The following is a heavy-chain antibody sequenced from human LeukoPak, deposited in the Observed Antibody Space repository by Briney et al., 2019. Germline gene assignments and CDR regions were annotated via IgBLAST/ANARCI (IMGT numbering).Heavy chain of an antibody. Sequence: GGSLRLSCAASGFTFSSYGMHWARQAPGKGLEWVSSISSSSSYIYYADSVKGRFTISRDNAKNSLYLQMNSLRAEDTAVYYCAREGEPGGMDVRGQGTTVTVSS. CDR1: GFTFSSYG. CDR3: AREGEPGGMDV. J-gene: IGHJ6*02. V-gene: IGHV3-21*01. CDR2: ISSSSSYI. D-gene: IGHD3-16*01.